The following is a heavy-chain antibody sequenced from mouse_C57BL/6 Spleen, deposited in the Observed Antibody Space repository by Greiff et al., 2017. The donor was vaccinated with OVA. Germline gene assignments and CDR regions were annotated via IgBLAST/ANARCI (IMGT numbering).Heavy chain of an antibody. CDR1: GYTFTSYW. CDR3: ARCRGSYGSSPWYFDV. V-gene: IGHV1-61*01. D-gene: IGHD1-1*01. CDR2: IYPSDSET. Sequence: QVQLKQPGAELVRPGSSVKLSCKASGYTFTSYWMDWVKQRPGQGLEWIGNIYPSDSETHYNQKFKDKATLTVDKSSSTAYMQLSSLTSEDSAVYYCARCRGSYGSSPWYFDVWGTGTTVTVSS. J-gene: IGHJ1*03.